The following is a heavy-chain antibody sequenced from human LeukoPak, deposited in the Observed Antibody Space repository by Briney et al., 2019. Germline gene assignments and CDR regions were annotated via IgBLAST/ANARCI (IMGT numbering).Heavy chain of an antibody. D-gene: IGHD1-26*01. J-gene: IGHJ4*02. Sequence: PGRSLRLSCAASAFTFSSYATRWVRHDPGEGLEYVSAIRSNGGSTYYANCVEGRFTISRENSKNTLYLQMGRLRAEDMAVYYCARGNGVGATDFDYWGQGTLVTVSS. V-gene: IGHV3-64*01. CDR2: IRSNGGST. CDR3: ARGNGVGATDFDY. CDR1: AFTFSSYA.